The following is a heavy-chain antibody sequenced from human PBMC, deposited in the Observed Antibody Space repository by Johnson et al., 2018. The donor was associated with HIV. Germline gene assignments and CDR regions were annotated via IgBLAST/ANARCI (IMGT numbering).Heavy chain of an antibody. CDR3: ARDPPSYGSGSYFRAFDI. CDR2: IYSGGST. CDR1: GFTFSTYG. J-gene: IGHJ3*02. Sequence: QVQLVESGGGVVQPGRSLRLSCAASGFTFSTYGMHWVRQAPGKGLEWVAVIYSGGSTYYADSVKGRFTISRDNSKNTLYLQMNSLRAEDTAVYYCARDPPSYGSGSYFRAFDIWGQGTMVTVSS. V-gene: IGHV3-NL1*01. D-gene: IGHD3-10*01.